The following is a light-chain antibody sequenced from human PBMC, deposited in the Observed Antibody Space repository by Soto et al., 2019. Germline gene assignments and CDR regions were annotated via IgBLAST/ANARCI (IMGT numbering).Light chain of an antibody. J-gene: IGLJ1*01. V-gene: IGLV2-14*01. CDR1: SSDVGSFDS. CDR3: SSFTTSSTLD. CDR2: DVS. Sequence: QSVLTQPASVSGSPGQPITISCTGTSSDVGSFDSVAWYQHNPGKAPKLMIYDVSNRPSGVSSRFSGSKSGNTASLSISGLQTEDEANYYCSSFTTSSTLDFGTGTKVTVL.